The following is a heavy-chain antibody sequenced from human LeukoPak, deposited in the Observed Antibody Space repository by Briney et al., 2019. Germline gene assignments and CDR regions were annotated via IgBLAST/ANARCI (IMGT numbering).Heavy chain of an antibody. CDR3: ARGQGIVVVVAATGNMDV. J-gene: IGHJ6*03. CDR1: GGSFSGYY. V-gene: IGHV4-34*01. CDR2: INHSGST. D-gene: IGHD2-15*01. Sequence: SETLSLTCAVYGGSFSGYYWSWIRQPPGKGLEWIGEINHSGSTNYNPSLKSRVTISVDTSKDQFSLKLSSVTAADTAVYYCARGQGIVVVVAATGNMDVWGKGTTVTVS.